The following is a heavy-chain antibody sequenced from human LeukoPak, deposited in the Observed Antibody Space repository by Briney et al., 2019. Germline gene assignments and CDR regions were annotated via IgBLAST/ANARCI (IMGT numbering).Heavy chain of an antibody. J-gene: IGHJ4*02. Sequence: SETLSLTCTISGGSISSYYWSWIRQPPGKGLEWIGYIYYTGSTNHNPSLKSRVTISVDTSKNQFSLKLSSVTAADTAVYYCARVPTVTFFDYWGQGTLVTVSS. V-gene: IGHV4-59*08. CDR3: ARVPTVTFFDY. D-gene: IGHD4-17*01. CDR1: GGSISSYY. CDR2: IYYTGST.